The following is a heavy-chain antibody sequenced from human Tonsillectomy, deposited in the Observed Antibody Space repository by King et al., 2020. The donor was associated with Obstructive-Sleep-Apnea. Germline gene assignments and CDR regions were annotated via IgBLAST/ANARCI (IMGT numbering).Heavy chain of an antibody. D-gene: IGHD3-10*01. CDR2: ISYDGSNK. CDR1: GFTFSSYA. CDR3: ARDALEGGSGTGAGRLTGYFDY. J-gene: IGHJ4*02. Sequence: VQLVESGGGVVQPGRSLRLSCAASGFTFSSYAMHWVRQAPGKGLEWVAVISYDGSNKYYADSVKGRFTISRDNSKNTLYLQMNSLRAEDTAVYYCARDALEGGSGTGAGRLTGYFDYWGQGTLVTVSS. V-gene: IGHV3-30*04.